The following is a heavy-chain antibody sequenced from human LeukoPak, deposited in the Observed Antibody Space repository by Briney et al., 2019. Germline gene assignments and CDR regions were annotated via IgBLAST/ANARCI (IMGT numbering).Heavy chain of an antibody. CDR3: ARGLYTSRHLNHFDY. J-gene: IGHJ4*02. CDR1: GFTFSSYE. CDR2: ISSSTI. Sequence: GGSLRLSCAASGFTFSSYEVNWVRQAPGKGLEWVSYISSSTISYADSVKGRFTISRDDSKNTLYLQVNSLRAEDTAVYYCARGLYTSRHLNHFDYWGQGTLVTVSS. D-gene: IGHD2-2*02. V-gene: IGHV3-48*03.